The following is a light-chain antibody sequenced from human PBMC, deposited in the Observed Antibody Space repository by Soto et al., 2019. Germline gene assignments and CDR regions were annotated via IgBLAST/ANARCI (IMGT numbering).Light chain of an antibody. CDR3: QQYNSYPIT. V-gene: IGKV3-20*01. J-gene: IGKJ5*01. Sequence: EIVLTQSPDPLSLSPGERATLSCTASQSVSSSYLAWYQQKPGQAPRLIIYGASSRATGIPDRFSGSGSGTECTLTISSLQPDDVATYYCQQYNSYPITFGQGTRLEIK. CDR2: GAS. CDR1: QSVSSSY.